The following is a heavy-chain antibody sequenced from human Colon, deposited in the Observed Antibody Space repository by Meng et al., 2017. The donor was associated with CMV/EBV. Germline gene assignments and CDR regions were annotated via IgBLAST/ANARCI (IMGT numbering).Heavy chain of an antibody. V-gene: IGHV3-48*03. J-gene: IGHJ6*02. Sequence: GESLKISCAASGFAFNNFEMNWVRQAPGKGLEWVSYISIRGTTIYYADSVKGRFTISRDNAKNSLYLQMNSLRAEDTAVYYCAKVYSSGWDDGMDVWGQGTTVTVSS. CDR1: GFAFNNFE. CDR3: AKVYSSGWDDGMDV. D-gene: IGHD6-19*01. CDR2: ISIRGTTI.